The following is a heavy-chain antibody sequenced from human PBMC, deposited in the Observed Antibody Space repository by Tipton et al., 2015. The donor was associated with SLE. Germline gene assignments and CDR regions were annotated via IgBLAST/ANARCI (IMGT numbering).Heavy chain of an antibody. CDR3: ARGISARGVIIIYYFDY. CDR2: VYVSGST. J-gene: IGHJ4*02. CDR1: GGSISSHY. Sequence: TLSLTCTVSGGSISSHYWSWIRQPPGKGLEWIGYVYVSGSTNYNPSLKSRVTMSVDTSKNQFSLKLSSVTAADTAVYYCARGISARGVIIIYYFDYWGQGTLVTVSS. D-gene: IGHD3-10*01. V-gene: IGHV4-59*08.